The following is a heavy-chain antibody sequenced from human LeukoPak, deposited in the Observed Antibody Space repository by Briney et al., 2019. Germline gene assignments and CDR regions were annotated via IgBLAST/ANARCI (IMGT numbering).Heavy chain of an antibody. D-gene: IGHD6-19*01. V-gene: IGHV3-7*01. CDR1: GFTFSSYW. CDR3: ARGSVAQVLDY. J-gene: IGHJ4*02. CDR2: IKQDGSEK. Sequence: GGSLRLSCAASGFTFSSYWMSWVCQAPGKGLEWVANIKQDGSEKYYVDSVKGRFTISRDNAKNSLYLQMNSLRAEDTAVYYCARGSVAQVLDYWGQGTLVTVSS.